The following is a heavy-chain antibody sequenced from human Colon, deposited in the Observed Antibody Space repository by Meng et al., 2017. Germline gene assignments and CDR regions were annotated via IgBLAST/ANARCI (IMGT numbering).Heavy chain of an antibody. D-gene: IGHD1-1*01. Sequence: QVQLQQSGPGLVKPSPTLSLTSAIPGDSLSSNSAAWNWIRQSPSRGLEWLGRTYYRSRWYSDYAVSVQSRITINPDTSKNQFSLQLNSLTPEDSAVYYCARDGTSWYFFDYWGQGTLVTVSS. CDR1: GDSLSSNSAA. V-gene: IGHV6-1*01. CDR3: ARDGTSWYFFDY. J-gene: IGHJ4*02. CDR2: TYYRSRWYS.